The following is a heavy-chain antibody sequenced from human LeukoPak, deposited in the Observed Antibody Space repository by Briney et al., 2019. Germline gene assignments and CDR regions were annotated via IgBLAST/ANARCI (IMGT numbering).Heavy chain of an antibody. D-gene: IGHD3-22*01. CDR2: INHSGST. CDR1: GGPFSGYY. CDR3: ASWGDSSGYYYGFGY. Sequence: PSETLSLTCAVYGGPFSGYYWSWIRQPPGKGLEWIGEINHSGSTNYNPSLKSRVTISVDTSKNQFSLKLSSVTAADTAVYYCASWGDSSGYYYGFGYWGQGTLVTVSS. J-gene: IGHJ4*02. V-gene: IGHV4-34*01.